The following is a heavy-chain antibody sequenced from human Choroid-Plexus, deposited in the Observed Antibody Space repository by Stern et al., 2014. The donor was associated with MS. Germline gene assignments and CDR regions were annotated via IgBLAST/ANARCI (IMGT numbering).Heavy chain of an antibody. CDR3: AKDRQWLTYFFDY. Sequence: QVQLVQSGGGVAQPGRPLILSCAASGFTFSNFGMHWVRQAPGKGLEWVALISYDGSDKYYADSVKGRFTIFRDNSKNTLYMHMNSLRAEDTAVYYCAKDRQWLTYFFDYWGQGSLVTVSS. CDR1: GFTFSNFG. J-gene: IGHJ4*02. CDR2: ISYDGSDK. D-gene: IGHD3-22*01. V-gene: IGHV3-30*18.